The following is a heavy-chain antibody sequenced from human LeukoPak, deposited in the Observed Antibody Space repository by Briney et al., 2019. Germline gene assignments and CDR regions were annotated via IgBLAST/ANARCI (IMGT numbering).Heavy chain of an antibody. D-gene: IGHD3-16*01. Sequence: GGSLRLSCAASGFTFSNYWMTWVRQAPGKGLEWVASINHNGNVNYYVDSVKGRFTISRDNAKNSLYLQMSNLRAEDTAVYFCARGGGLDVWGQGATVTVSS. CDR1: GFTFSNYW. CDR3: ARGGGLDV. V-gene: IGHV3-7*03. J-gene: IGHJ6*02. CDR2: INHNGNVN.